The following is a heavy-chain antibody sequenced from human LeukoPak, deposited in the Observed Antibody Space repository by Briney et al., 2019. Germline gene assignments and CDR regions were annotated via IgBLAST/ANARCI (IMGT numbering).Heavy chain of an antibody. CDR2: INHSGST. Sequence: SETLSLTCAVYSGSFSGYYWSWIRQPPGKGLEWLGEINHSGSTNYNPSLKSRVTISVDTSKNQFSLKLTSVTAADTALYYCARVVSGLVVPPTRGDYFDSWGQGTVVTVSS. V-gene: IGHV4-34*01. J-gene: IGHJ4*02. CDR3: ARVVSGLVVPPTRGDYFDS. D-gene: IGHD2-2*01. CDR1: SGSFSGYY.